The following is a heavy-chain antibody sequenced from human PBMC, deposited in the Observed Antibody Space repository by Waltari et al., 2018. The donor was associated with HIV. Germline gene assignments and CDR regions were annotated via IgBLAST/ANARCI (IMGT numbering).Heavy chain of an antibody. Sequence: QVQLVESGGGVVQPGRSLRPSCAASGFSFNNYGMHWVRQAPGKGLGWVGVICSEGTNKFYAGSVKGRFSISRDNSKNTLYLQMKSLRADDTALYYCARDDYVTSSIDYWGQGTLVTVSS. J-gene: IGHJ4*02. CDR3: ARDDYVTSSIDY. CDR1: GFSFNNYG. CDR2: ICSEGTNK. D-gene: IGHD2-2*01. V-gene: IGHV3-33*01.